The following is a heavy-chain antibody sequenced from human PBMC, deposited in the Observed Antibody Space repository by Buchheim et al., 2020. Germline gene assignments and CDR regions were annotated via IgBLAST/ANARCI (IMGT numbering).Heavy chain of an antibody. D-gene: IGHD2-15*01. J-gene: IGHJ6*02. V-gene: IGHV1-18*01. CDR2: ISPYNGNT. CDR1: GYTFTSYG. CDR3: ARAYCSGGTCPYYYYFGMDV. Sequence: QVQLVQSGAEVKKPGASVKVSCKASGYTFTSYGISWVRQAPGQGLEWMGWISPYNGNTDYGQNFQDRVSMTTDTSTTTAYMELTSLRSDDTAVYYCARAYCSGGTCPYYYYFGMDVWGQGTT.